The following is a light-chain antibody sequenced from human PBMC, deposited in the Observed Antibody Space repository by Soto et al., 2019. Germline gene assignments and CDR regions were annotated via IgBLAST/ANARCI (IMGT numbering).Light chain of an antibody. V-gene: IGKV1-39*01. CDR1: QSISTY. Sequence: DIQMTQSPSSLSASVGDRVTITCRASQSISTYLNWYHQKPGKAPRLLIYAASTLQSGVPSRFSGSGSGTDFTLTITSLEPEDFATYYCQQSYMIPLTFGGGTRVEMK. CDR3: QQSYMIPLT. J-gene: IGKJ4*01. CDR2: AAS.